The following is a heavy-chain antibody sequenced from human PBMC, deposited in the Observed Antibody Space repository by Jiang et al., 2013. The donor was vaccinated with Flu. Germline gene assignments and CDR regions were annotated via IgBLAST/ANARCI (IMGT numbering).Heavy chain of an antibody. CDR1: GYSFTSYW. Sequence: GAEVKKPGESLRISCKGSGYSFTSYWISWVRQMPGKGLEWMGRIDPSDSYTNYSPSFQGHVTISADKSISTAYLQWSSLKASDTAMYYCATQDMVQGGIGPNDAFDIWGQGTMVSVSS. CDR2: IDPSDSYT. CDR3: ATQDMVQGGIGPNDAFDI. V-gene: IGHV5-10-1*01. D-gene: IGHD3-10*01. J-gene: IGHJ3*02.